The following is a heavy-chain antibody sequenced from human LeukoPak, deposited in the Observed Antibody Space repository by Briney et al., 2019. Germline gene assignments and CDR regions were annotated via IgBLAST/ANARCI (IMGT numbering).Heavy chain of an antibody. V-gene: IGHV3-9*01. D-gene: IGHD3-9*01. CDR2: INWNRGSI. Sequence: PGGSLRLSCAASGFAFGDYAMHWVRQPPGKGLEWVSGINWNRGSIAYADPVKGRFTISRDNAKNSLYLQMNSLRVADTALYYCAKSGGGDILTGYNYFDFWGQGTLVTVSS. CDR1: GFAFGDYA. CDR3: AKSGGGDILTGYNYFDF. J-gene: IGHJ4*02.